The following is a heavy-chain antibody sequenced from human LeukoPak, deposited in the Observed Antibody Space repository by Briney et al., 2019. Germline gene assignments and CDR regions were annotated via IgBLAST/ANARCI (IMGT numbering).Heavy chain of an antibody. Sequence: GGSLRLSCAASGFTFSTYDMHWVRQPTGKGLEWVSAIGTAGDTYYPGSVKGRFTISRENAKNSLYLQMNSLRAGDTAVYYCARESSNGYNSDTFGIWGQGTMVTVSS. D-gene: IGHD5-24*01. CDR3: ARESSNGYNSDTFGI. CDR2: IGTAGDT. V-gene: IGHV3-13*01. J-gene: IGHJ3*02. CDR1: GFTFSTYD.